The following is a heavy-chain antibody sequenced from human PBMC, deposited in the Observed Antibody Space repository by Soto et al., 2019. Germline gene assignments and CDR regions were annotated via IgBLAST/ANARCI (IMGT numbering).Heavy chain of an antibody. CDR1: GFTFSGSA. CDR2: IRSKANSYAT. D-gene: IGHD4-17*01. Sequence: PGGSLRLSCAASGFTFSGSAMHWVRQASGKGLEWVGRIRSKANSYATAYAASVKGRFTISRDDSKNTAYLQMNSLKTEDTAVYYCTSPAYGDYLFSAEYFQHWGQGTLVPVSS. V-gene: IGHV3-73*01. CDR3: TSPAYGDYLFSAEYFQH. J-gene: IGHJ1*01.